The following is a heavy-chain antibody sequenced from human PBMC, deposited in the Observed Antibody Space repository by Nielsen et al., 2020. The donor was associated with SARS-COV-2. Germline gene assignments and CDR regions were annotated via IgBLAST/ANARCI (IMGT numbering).Heavy chain of an antibody. CDR2: TQNKAKSDIT. D-gene: IGHD4-11*01. CDR3: ARDTATALDY. Sequence: GESLKISCAASGFTFSDHYMDWVRQAQGKGLEWISRTQNKAKSDITHYAASVKGRFTVSRDDSKSSLYLQMNSLKTEDTAVYYCARDTATALDYWGQGTLVTVSS. CDR1: GFTFSDHY. V-gene: IGHV3-72*01. J-gene: IGHJ4*02.